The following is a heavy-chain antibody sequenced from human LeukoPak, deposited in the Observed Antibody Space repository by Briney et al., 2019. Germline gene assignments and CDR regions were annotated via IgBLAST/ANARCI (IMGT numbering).Heavy chain of an antibody. CDR2: IYYSGST. J-gene: IGHJ4*02. Sequence: PSETLSLTCTFSGDSISSYYWNWIRQPPGKGLEWIGYIYYSGSTNYNPSLKSRVTISVDTSENQFSLKLNSVTAADTAVYYCARQGGVATTFDYWGQGTLVTVSS. D-gene: IGHD5-12*01. V-gene: IGHV4-59*08. CDR1: GDSISSYY. CDR3: ARQGGVATTFDY.